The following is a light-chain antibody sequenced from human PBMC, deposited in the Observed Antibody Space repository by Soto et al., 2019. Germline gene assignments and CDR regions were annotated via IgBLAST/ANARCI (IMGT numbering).Light chain of an antibody. CDR2: GAS. J-gene: IGKJ2*01. V-gene: IGKV3-20*01. Sequence: EIVLTQSPGTLSLSPGERATLSCRASQSLSSSYLAWYQQKPGQAPRLLIYGASSRATGIPDMFSGSGSGTDFTLTISRLEPEDFAVYYCQQYGSSPYTFGQGTNLEIK. CDR1: QSLSSSY. CDR3: QQYGSSPYT.